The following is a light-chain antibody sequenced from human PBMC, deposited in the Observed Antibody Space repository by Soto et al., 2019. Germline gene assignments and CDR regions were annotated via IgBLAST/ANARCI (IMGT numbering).Light chain of an antibody. V-gene: IGKV3-20*01. CDR1: QSVSSSY. CDR2: GAS. CDR3: QQYGSSPHT. J-gene: IGKJ2*01. Sequence: EIVLTQSPGTLSLSPGERATLSCRASQSVSSSYLAWYQHKPGQAPRLLIYGASSRATGIPDRFSGSGSGTDFTLPISRLEPEDFAVYSCQQYGSSPHTFGQGTKLEIK.